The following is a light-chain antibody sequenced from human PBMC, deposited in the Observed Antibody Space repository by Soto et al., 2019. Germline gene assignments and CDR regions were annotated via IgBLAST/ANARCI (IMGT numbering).Light chain of an antibody. V-gene: IGKV1-39*01. Sequence: DIQMTQSPSPLSASVGDSVTITCRASQTIKTYLNWYRHKPGEAPKLLIYAASRLQTGVPSRFSGSGSGTFFTLSISSLQPEDFATYYCQQTYRTPGTFGQGTKVEV. J-gene: IGKJ1*01. CDR1: QTIKTY. CDR2: AAS. CDR3: QQTYRTPGT.